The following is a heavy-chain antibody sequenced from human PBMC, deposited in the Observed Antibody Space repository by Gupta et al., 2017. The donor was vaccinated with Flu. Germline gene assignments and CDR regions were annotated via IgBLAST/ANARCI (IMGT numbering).Heavy chain of an antibody. Sequence: MRWVRRAAGKGLECVSKIGGETTSDADSVKGRFTTCRDTSKNALFLKLNSMGAEDTAIYYCIKDAGYGEYAFWGQGTLVTVSS. CDR3: IKDAGYGEYAF. D-gene: IGHD3-16*01. CDR2: IGGETT. J-gene: IGHJ1*01. V-gene: IGHV3-23*03.